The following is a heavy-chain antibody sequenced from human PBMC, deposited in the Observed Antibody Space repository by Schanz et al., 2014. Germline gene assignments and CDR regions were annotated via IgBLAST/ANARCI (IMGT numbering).Heavy chain of an antibody. J-gene: IGHJ4*02. D-gene: IGHD3-22*01. CDR1: GFTSGTFW. CDR3: ARDKGGYYPFDY. CDR2: INQDGSDK. V-gene: IGHV3-7*01. Sequence: EVQLVESGGGLLQPGGSLRLSCAASGFTSGTFWMSWVRQAPGKGLEWVANINQDGSDKSYVDSVKGRFTISRDNAKNSLYLQMNSLRAEDTAVYYCARDKGGYYPFDYWGQGSLVTVSS.